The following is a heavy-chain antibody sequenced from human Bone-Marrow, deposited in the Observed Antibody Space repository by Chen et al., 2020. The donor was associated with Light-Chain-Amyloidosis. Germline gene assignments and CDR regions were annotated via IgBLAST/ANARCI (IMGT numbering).Heavy chain of an antibody. CDR1: GGNFSSYA. CDR3: ARARLQYSSGWPFDY. V-gene: IGHV1-69*01. Sequence: LKASCPSAGGNFSSYALSWGRQAPGQGLEWMGGIIPIFGTANYAQKFQGRVTITAAEEKRKPDWERRRRREEEKEGGGCARARLQYSSGWPFDYWGQGTLVTVSS. D-gene: IGHD6-19*01. CDR2: IIPIFGTA. J-gene: IGHJ4*02.